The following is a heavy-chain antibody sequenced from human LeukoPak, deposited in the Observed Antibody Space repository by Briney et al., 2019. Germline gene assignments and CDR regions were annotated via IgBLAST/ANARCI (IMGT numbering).Heavy chain of an antibody. V-gene: IGHV4-39*07. Sequence: SETLSLTCTVSGGSISSSSYCWGWIRQPPGKGLEWIGSIYYSGSTYYNPSLKSRVTISVDTSKNQFSLKLSSVTAADTAVYYCARLRGSGYFDYWGQGTLVTVSS. CDR1: GGSISSSSYC. CDR2: IYYSGST. CDR3: ARLRGSGYFDY. J-gene: IGHJ4*02. D-gene: IGHD3-22*01.